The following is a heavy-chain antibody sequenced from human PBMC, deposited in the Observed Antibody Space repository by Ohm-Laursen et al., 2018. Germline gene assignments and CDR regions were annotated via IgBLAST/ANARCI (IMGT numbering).Heavy chain of an antibody. J-gene: IGHJ4*02. D-gene: IGHD2-2*02. CDR2: TSGSGFTI. V-gene: IGHV3-11*01. CDR3: VRGTSIGYCSSGACYTGDFFDY. Sequence: SLRLSCAASGFTFSDYYMNWIRQTPGKGLEWISHTSGSGFTIYDADSVKGRFTISRDNAKNSLYLQMNSLRAEDTAIYYCVRGTSIGYCSSGACYTGDFFDYWGQGALVTVSS. CDR1: GFTFSDYY.